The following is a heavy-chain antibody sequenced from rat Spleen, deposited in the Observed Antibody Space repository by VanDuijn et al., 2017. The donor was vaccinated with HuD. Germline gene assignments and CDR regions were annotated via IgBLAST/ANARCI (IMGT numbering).Heavy chain of an antibody. CDR3: AVAGFGY. V-gene: IGHV5-25*01. CDR1: GFTFSNYY. D-gene: IGHD4-3*01. CDR2: ISPTGGST. Sequence: EVQLVESGGGLVQPGRSMKLSCAASGFTFSNYYMAWVRQAPAKGLEWVASISPTGGSTYYPDSVRGRFTISRDNAENTAYLQMNSLWSEDTANYYWAVAGFGYWGQGVMVTVSS. J-gene: IGHJ2*01.